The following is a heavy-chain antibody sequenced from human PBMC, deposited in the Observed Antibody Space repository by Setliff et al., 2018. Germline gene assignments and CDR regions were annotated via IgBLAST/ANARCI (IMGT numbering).Heavy chain of an antibody. Sequence: ASVKVSCKASGGTFRSDGFNWVRQAPGQGLEWMGRVIPVFRTANYAQKLQGRVTISADESTRTAYMELSSLRFEDTALYYCARDTRDKFDTSGYYLSFDSWGQGTLVTVSS. V-gene: IGHV1-69*13. J-gene: IGHJ4*02. CDR1: GGTFRSDG. D-gene: IGHD3-22*01. CDR2: VIPVFRTA. CDR3: ARDTRDKFDTSGYYLSFDS.